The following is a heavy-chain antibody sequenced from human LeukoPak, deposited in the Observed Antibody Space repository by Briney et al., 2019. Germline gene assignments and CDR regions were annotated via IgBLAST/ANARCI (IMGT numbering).Heavy chain of an antibody. D-gene: IGHD2-15*01. CDR1: GFTFSSYW. CDR3: AKLGVVVAAADGFDY. J-gene: IGHJ4*02. CDR2: IKQDGSEK. Sequence: GGSLRLSCAASGFTFSSYWMSWVRQAPGKGLEWVANIKQDGSEKYYVDSVKGRFTISRDNAKNSLYLQMNSLRAEDTAVYYCAKLGVVVAAADGFDYWGQGTLVTVSS. V-gene: IGHV3-7*03.